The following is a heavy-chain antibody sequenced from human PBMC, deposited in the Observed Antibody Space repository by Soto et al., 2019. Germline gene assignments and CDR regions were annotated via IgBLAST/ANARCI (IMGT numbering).Heavy chain of an antibody. J-gene: IGHJ4*02. Sequence: QVQLVQSGAEVKKPGASVQGSCYASGYTFTSYAMHWVRQAPGQRLEWMGWIKAGNGNTKYAQKFQGRVTITRDTSASTAYMELSSLRSEDTAVYSCARGGRYYSLSYWGQGTLVTVSS. V-gene: IGHV1-3*01. CDR2: IKAGNGNT. CDR1: GYTFTSYA. D-gene: IGHD1-26*01. CDR3: ARGGRYYSLSY.